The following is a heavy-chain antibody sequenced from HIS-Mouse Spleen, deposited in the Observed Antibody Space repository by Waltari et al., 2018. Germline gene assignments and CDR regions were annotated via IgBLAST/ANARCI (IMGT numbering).Heavy chain of an antibody. CDR1: GGSISSYY. V-gene: IGHV4-4*07. J-gene: IGHJ3*02. CDR3: ARDFHDFWSGYYGGDKKHDAFDI. D-gene: IGHD3-3*01. CDR2: IDTSGST. Sequence: QVQLQESGPGLVKPSETLSLTCTVSGGSISSYYWSWIRQPAGKGLEWIGRIDTSGSTNYHPALKGRVTMSVDTSKNQFSLKLSSVTAADTAVYYCARDFHDFWSGYYGGDKKHDAFDIWGQGTMVTVSS.